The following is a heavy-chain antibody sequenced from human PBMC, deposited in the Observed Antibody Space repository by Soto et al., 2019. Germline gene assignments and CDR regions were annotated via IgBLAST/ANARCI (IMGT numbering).Heavy chain of an antibody. V-gene: IGHV3-21*01. J-gene: IGHJ3*02. CDR1: GFTFSSYS. CDR3: ARAPLYEDYEPYDFDI. Sequence: PGGSLRLSCAASGFTFSSYSMNWVRQAPGKGLEWVSSISSSSSYIYYADSVKGRFTISRDNAKNSLYLQMNSLRAEDTAVYYCARAPLYEDYEPYDFDIWGQGTMVTVSS. CDR2: ISSSSSYI. D-gene: IGHD3-22*01.